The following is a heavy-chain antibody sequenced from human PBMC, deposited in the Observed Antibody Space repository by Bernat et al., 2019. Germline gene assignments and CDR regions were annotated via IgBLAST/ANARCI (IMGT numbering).Heavy chain of an antibody. CDR3: AVNQKGNY. D-gene: IGHD1-14*01. Sequence: EVQLVESGGGLVKPGGSLRLSCAASGFTFSRYSMNWVRQAAGKGLEWVSSISSSSSYIYYADSVKGRFNISKDNAKNSLYLQMNSLRAEDTAVYYCAVNQKGNYWGQGTLVTVSS. CDR1: GFTFSRYS. CDR2: ISSSSSYI. V-gene: IGHV3-21*01. J-gene: IGHJ4*02.